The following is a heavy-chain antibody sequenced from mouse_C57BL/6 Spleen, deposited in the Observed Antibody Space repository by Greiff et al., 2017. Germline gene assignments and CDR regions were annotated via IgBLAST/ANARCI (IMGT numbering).Heavy chain of an antibody. CDR1: GYTFTSYW. D-gene: IGHD1-1*01. CDR3: ARGITTVVPFAY. CDR2: IDPSDSYT. J-gene: IGHJ3*01. V-gene: IGHV1-50*01. Sequence: VQLQQPGAELVKPGASVKLSCKASGYTFTSYWMQWVKQRPGQGLEWIGEIDPSDSYTNYNQKFKGKATLTVDTSSSTAYMQLSSLTSEDSAVYYCARGITTVVPFAYWGQGTLVTVSA.